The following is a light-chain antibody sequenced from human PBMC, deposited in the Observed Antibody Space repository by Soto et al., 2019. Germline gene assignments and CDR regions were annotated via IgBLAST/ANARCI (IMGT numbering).Light chain of an antibody. Sequence: EIVMTQSPATLSLSPGERATLSCRASQSVSSNFSWYQQKPGQAPRLLIYGASTRATGIPARFSGSGSGTEFTLTISRLQYEYFAVYYCQQYNNWPPVTFGQGTRLEIK. CDR2: GAS. V-gene: IGKV3-15*01. CDR3: QQYNNWPPVT. CDR1: QSVSSN. J-gene: IGKJ5*01.